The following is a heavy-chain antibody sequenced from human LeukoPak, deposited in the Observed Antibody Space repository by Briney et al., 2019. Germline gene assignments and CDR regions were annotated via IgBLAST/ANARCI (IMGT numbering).Heavy chain of an antibody. D-gene: IGHD6-13*01. CDR2: INPKSGGT. J-gene: IGHJ4*02. V-gene: IGHV1-2*02. CDR3: ARGAEAETSPLDY. Sequence: ASVKVSCKASGYIFSDYYMHWVRQAPGQGLERLGWINPKSGGTDYAQQFQGRVTMTRDTSSNTDYMEIRSLRSDDTAVYYCARGAEAETSPLDYWGQGTLVTVSS. CDR1: GYIFSDYY.